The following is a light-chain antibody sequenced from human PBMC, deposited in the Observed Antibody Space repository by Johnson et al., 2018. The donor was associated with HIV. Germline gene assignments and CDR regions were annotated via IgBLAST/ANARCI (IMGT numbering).Light chain of an antibody. V-gene: IGLV1-51*02. CDR2: ENN. J-gene: IGLJ1*01. CDR3: GTWDSSLSAHYV. Sequence: QSALTQPPSVSAAPGQKVTISCSGSSSDMGNYAVSWYQQLPGTAPKLLIYENNKRPSGIPDRFSGSESGTSATLGITGLQTGDEADYYCGTWDSSLSAHYVFGTGTKVTVL. CDR1: SSDMGNYA.